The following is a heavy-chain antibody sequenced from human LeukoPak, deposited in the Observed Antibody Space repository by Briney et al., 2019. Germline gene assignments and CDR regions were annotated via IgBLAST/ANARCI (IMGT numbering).Heavy chain of an antibody. V-gene: IGHV3-11*01. CDR2: ISSSSDSTM. D-gene: IGHD5-24*01. CDR1: GFTFSDYY. Sequence: GGSLRLSCAASGFTFSDYYMSWIRQAPGKGLEWVSYISSSSDSTMYYADSVKGRFTISRDNAKNSLYLQMNSLRAEDTAVYYCARDGYRKLKYWGQGTLVIVSS. CDR3: ARDGYRKLKY. J-gene: IGHJ4*02.